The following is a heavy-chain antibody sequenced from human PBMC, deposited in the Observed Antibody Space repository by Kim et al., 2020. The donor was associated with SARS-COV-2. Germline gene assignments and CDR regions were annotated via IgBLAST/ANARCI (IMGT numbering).Heavy chain of an antibody. CDR1: GFTFSTYM. V-gene: IGHV3-23*01. CDR3: VKDGPNWGSYFDN. Sequence: GGSLRLSCAASGFTFSTYMMNWVRQAPGKGLEWVSAIDGSGVSRNYADSVKGRFTISIDNSKNTLYLQMNRLRDEDTAVYYCVKDGPNWGSYFDNWGQGT. CDR2: IDGSGVSR. J-gene: IGHJ4*02. D-gene: IGHD7-27*01.